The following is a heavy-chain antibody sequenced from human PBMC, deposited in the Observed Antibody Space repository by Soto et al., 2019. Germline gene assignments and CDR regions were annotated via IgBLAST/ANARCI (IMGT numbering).Heavy chain of an antibody. Sequence: GGSLRLSCAASGFTVSSNYMSWVRQAPGKGLEWVSVIYSGGSTYYADSVKGRFTISRDNSKNTLYLQMNSLRAEDTAVYYCAREQEIGDRFLRYFDYWGQGTLVTVSS. CDR2: IYSGGST. CDR1: GFTVSSNY. V-gene: IGHV3-66*01. D-gene: IGHD3-10*01. CDR3: AREQEIGDRFLRYFDY. J-gene: IGHJ4*02.